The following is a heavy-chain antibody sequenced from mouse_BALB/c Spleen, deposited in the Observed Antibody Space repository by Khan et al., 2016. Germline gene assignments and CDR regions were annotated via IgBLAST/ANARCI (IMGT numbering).Heavy chain of an antibody. CDR1: GYSITSDYA. Sequence: EVQLQESGPGLVKPSQSLSLTCTVTGYSITSDYAWNWIRQFPGNKLEWMGYISYSGTTSYNPSLKSRISITRDTSKNQFFLQLNSVTTEDTATYSCARRYYRDDDAMDYWGQGTSVTVSS. V-gene: IGHV3-2*02. CDR2: ISYSGTT. D-gene: IGHD2-14*01. CDR3: ARRYYRDDDAMDY. J-gene: IGHJ4*01.